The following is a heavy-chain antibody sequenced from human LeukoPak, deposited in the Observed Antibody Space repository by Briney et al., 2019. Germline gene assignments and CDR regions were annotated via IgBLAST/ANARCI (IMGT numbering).Heavy chain of an antibody. CDR1: GYTFTGYN. CDR3: ASVHYGD. J-gene: IGHJ4*02. CDR2: INPNSGGT. Sequence: ASVKVTCKASGYTFTGYNMHWVRQAPGQGLEWMGLINPNSGGTNYAQKFQGRVTMTRDTSINTAYMELSELTSDDTAVYYCASVHYGDWGQGTLVTVSS. V-gene: IGHV1-2*02. D-gene: IGHD3-10*01.